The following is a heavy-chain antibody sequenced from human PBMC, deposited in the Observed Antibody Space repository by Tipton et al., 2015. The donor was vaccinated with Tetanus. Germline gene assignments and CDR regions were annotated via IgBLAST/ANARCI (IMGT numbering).Heavy chain of an antibody. CDR3: ARAVRGRDVFDV. V-gene: IGHV3-9*01. Sequence: SLRLSCVGSGFTFNDFAIHWVRQVSGKGLEWVSAVSGAGGSKVYADSVKGRFTISRDNANNSLYLQMSSLRLEDTALYYCARAVRGRDVFDVWGQGTVVTVSS. J-gene: IGHJ3*01. D-gene: IGHD3-10*01. CDR1: GFTFNDFA. CDR2: VSGAGGSK.